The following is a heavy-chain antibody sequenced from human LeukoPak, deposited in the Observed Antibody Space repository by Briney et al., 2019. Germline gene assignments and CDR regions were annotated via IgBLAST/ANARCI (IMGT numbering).Heavy chain of an antibody. D-gene: IGHD5-18*01. CDR3: AREHYTVDTAMVTGAFDI. CDR1: GFTFTNHW. CDR2: IWFDGSKK. J-gene: IGHJ3*02. Sequence: QPGRSLRLSCAASGFTFTNHWMHWVRQAPGKGLEGVAVIWFDGSKKYYADSVKGRFTISRDNSKNTLFLQMNSLRAEDTAVYYCAREHYTVDTAMVTGAFDIWGQGTMVTVSS. V-gene: IGHV3-33*08.